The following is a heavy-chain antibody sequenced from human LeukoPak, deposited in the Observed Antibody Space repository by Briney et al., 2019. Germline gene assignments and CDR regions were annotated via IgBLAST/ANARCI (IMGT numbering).Heavy chain of an antibody. Sequence: PETLSLTCTVSGGSISSYYWSWIRQPAGKGLEWIGRIYASGSTNYNPSLKSRVTMSVDTSKNQFSLNLSSVTAADTAVYYCARDKCNSSSCPKYFDYWGQGTLVTVSS. D-gene: IGHD2/OR15-2a*01. CDR3: ARDKCNSSSCPKYFDY. V-gene: IGHV4-4*07. CDR1: GGSISSYY. J-gene: IGHJ4*02. CDR2: IYASGST.